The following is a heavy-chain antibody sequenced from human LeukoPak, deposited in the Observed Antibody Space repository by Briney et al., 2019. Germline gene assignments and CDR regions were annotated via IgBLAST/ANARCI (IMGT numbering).Heavy chain of an antibody. V-gene: IGHV3-33*06. Sequence: GGSLRLSCAASGFTFSSFGMHWVRRAQGRGLEGVAVIWYDGSNKYYADSVKGRFTISRDNSKNTLYLQMNSLRAEDTAVYYCAKDQVAAAGPLDYWGQGTLVTVSS. D-gene: IGHD6-13*01. CDR2: IWYDGSNK. CDR3: AKDQVAAAGPLDY. CDR1: GFTFSSFG. J-gene: IGHJ4*02.